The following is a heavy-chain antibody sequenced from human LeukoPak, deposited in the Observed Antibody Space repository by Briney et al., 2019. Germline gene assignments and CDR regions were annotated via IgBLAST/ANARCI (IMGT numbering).Heavy chain of an antibody. J-gene: IGHJ6*03. CDR2: IIPIFATT. D-gene: IGHD1-1*01. Sequence: SVKVSCKASGGTFSSYAISWVRQAPGQGLEWMGGIIPIFATTNYAQKFQGRVTITADESTSTAYMGLSSLRSEDTAVYYCARQLERRYYYYMDVWGKGTTVTVSS. V-gene: IGHV1-69*13. CDR3: ARQLERRYYYYMDV. CDR1: GGTFSSYA.